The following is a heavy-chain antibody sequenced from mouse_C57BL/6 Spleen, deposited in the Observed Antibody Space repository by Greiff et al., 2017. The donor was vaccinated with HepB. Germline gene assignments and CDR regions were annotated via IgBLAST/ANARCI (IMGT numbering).Heavy chain of an antibody. CDR2: IHPNSGST. CDR3: ARSLIYYDYDDY. Sequence: QVQLQQPGAELVKPGASVKLSCKASGYTFTSYWMHWVKQRPGQGLEWIGMIHPNSGSTNYNEKFKSKATLTVDKSSSTAYMQLSSLTSEDSAVYYCARSLIYYDYDDYWGQGTTLTVSS. J-gene: IGHJ2*01. D-gene: IGHD2-4*01. CDR1: GYTFTSYW. V-gene: IGHV1-64*01.